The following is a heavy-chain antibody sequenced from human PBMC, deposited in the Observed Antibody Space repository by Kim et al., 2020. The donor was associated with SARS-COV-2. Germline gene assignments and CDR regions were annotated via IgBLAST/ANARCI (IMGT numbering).Heavy chain of an antibody. CDR3: ARGVAAHDP. D-gene: IGHD6-13*01. J-gene: IGHJ5*02. Sequence: GGSLRLSCEASGFIFNKYGMSWVRQAPGKGLEWVAGISGSGGATFYVDSVKGRFTISRDNSNNLVYLQMSSLLAEDTAVYYCARGVAAHDPWGQGTLVIV. CDR1: GFIFNKYG. CDR2: ISGSGGAT. V-gene: IGHV3-23*01.